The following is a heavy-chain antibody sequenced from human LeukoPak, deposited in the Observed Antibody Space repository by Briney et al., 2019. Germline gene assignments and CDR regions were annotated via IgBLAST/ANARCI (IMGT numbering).Heavy chain of an antibody. V-gene: IGHV4-31*03. Sequence: SETLSLTCTVSGGSISSGGYYWSWIRQHPGKGLEWIGYIYYSGSTYYDPSLKSRVTISVDTSKNQFSLKLSSVAAADTAVYYCARYLNSANYGMDVWGQGTTVTVSS. CDR2: IYYSGST. CDR1: GGSISSGGYY. CDR3: ARYLNSANYGMDV. J-gene: IGHJ6*02. D-gene: IGHD2-21*01.